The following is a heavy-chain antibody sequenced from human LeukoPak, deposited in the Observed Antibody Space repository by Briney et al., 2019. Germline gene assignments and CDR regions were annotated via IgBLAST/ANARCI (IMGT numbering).Heavy chain of an antibody. CDR3: ARVAPRKRYYGSGSNALDY. CDR2: IYYSGTI. D-gene: IGHD3-10*01. Sequence: SETLSLTCTVSGGSISSTSYYWGWIRQPPGKGLEWIGSIYYSGTIYYNPSLKSRLTISVDTSKNQFSLKLSSVTAADTAVYYCARVAPRKRYYGSGSNALDYWGQGTLVTVSS. V-gene: IGHV4-39*07. CDR1: GGSISSTSYY. J-gene: IGHJ4*02.